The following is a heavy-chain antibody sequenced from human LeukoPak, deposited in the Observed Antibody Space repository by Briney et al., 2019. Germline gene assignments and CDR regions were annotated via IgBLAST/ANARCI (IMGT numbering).Heavy chain of an antibody. Sequence: GGSLRLSCAASGFTLSSYTMNWVRQAPGKGLEWVSSISSSSSYIYYADSVKGRFTISRDNAKNSLSLQMNSLRAEDTAVYYCARALNYDILTGCCDYWGQGTLVTVSS. V-gene: IGHV3-21*01. CDR3: ARALNYDILTGCCDY. CDR2: ISSSSSYI. J-gene: IGHJ4*02. CDR1: GFTLSSYT. D-gene: IGHD3-9*01.